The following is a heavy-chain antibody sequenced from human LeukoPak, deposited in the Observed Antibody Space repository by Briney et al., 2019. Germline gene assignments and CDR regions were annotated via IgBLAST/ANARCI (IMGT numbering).Heavy chain of an antibody. Sequence: GRSLRLSCAASGFSFSDYGMHWVRQAPVKGLEWVALISYDGGHKYYRDSVKGRFTISRNISNNTLFLQMNDLSAEDSAVYYCARGDHFTGYLQYYFDQWGQGTLVTVSS. CDR3: ARGDHFTGYLQYYFDQ. CDR2: ISYDGGHK. CDR1: GFSFSDYG. D-gene: IGHD3-9*01. V-gene: IGHV3-30*03. J-gene: IGHJ4*02.